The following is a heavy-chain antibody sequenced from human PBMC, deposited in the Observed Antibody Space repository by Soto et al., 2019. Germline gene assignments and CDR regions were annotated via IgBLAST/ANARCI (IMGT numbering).Heavy chain of an antibody. D-gene: IGHD2-21*02. CDR3: TTAGFVVLTARRYPFDY. J-gene: IGHJ4*02. Sequence: PGGSLRLSCAASGFSFSHAWMSWVRQAPGKGLEWVGRIKGIIEGGTTDYAAPVKGRFTISRDESKNTLYLQMNSLKTEDTAVYYCTTAGFVVLTARRYPFDYWGQGTLVTVSS. CDR1: GFSFSHAW. CDR2: IKGIIEGGTT. V-gene: IGHV3-15*01.